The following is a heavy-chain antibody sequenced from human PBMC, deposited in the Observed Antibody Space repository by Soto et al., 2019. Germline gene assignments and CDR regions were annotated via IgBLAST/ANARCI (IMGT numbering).Heavy chain of an antibody. CDR1: GYTFTSYG. CDR2: ISAYNGNT. V-gene: IGHV1-18*01. Sequence: QVQLVQSGAEVKKPGASVKVSCKASGYTFTSYGISWVRQAPGQGLEWMGWISAYNGNTNYAQKLQGRVTMTTDTSKRTAYRELRSLRSDDTAMYYCARVVRWAPHHDAFDIWGQVTMVTVSS. D-gene: IGHD3-16*02. J-gene: IGHJ3*02. CDR3: ARVVRWAPHHDAFDI.